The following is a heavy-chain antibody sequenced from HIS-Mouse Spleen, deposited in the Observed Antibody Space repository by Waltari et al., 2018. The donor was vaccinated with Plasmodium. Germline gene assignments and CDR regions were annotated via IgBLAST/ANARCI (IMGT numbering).Heavy chain of an antibody. J-gene: IGHJ5*02. CDR1: GGSISSSSYY. CDR2: IYYSGST. CDR3: ARVTAAAGTS. V-gene: IGHV4-39*07. Sequence: QLQLQESGPGLVKPSETLSLTCTVSGGSISSSSYYWGWIRQPTGKGLEWIGSIYYSGSTYYNPSLKSRVTISVDTSKNQFSLKLSSVTAADTAVYYCARVTAAAGTSWGQGTLVTVSS. D-gene: IGHD6-13*01.